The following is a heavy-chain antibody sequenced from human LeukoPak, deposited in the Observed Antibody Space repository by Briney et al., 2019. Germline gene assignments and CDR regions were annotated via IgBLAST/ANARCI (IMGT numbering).Heavy chain of an antibody. CDR1: GFIFKTYW. J-gene: IGHJ3*02. D-gene: IGHD1-26*01. V-gene: IGHV3-7*05. CDR2: IREDGSET. CDR3: VRERGNVGSRRGYFDS. Sequence: GGSLSLSCTTSGFIFKTYWMNWVRQAPGKGLEWVANIREDGSETSYVDSLKGRFTISRDNVKKLLYLQMDRLTADDTAVYYCVRERGNVGSRRGYFDSWGQGRGVTVSS.